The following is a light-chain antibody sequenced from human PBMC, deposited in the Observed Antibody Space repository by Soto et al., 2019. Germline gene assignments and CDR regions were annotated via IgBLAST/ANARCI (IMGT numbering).Light chain of an antibody. Sequence: QSALAQPASVSGSPGQSITISCTGTSSDVGSYNFVSWYQQYPGKVPKSMIYEGTKRPSGVSNRFSGSKSGNTASLTIPGLQAEDEADYYCFSYAGSTYVFGTGTKVTVL. CDR3: FSYAGSTYV. CDR1: SSDVGSYNF. CDR2: EGT. J-gene: IGLJ1*01. V-gene: IGLV2-23*01.